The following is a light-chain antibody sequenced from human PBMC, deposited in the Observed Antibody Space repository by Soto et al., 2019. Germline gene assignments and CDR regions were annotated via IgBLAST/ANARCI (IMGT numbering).Light chain of an antibody. CDR3: QERSNWPLT. CDR1: QSVSSY. Sequence: ENGVSQSLGTVSCTQRERATLSSMACQSVSSYLAWYQQKPGQAPRLLVYDASNRATGIPARFSGSGSGTDLTLTIGILEPEDFAVYYFQERSNWPLTSGGGTKVDIK. V-gene: IGKV3-11*01. CDR2: DAS. J-gene: IGKJ4*01.